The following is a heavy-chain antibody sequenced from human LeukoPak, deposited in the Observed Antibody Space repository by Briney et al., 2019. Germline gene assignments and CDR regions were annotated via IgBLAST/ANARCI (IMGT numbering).Heavy chain of an antibody. J-gene: IGHJ4*02. CDR2: IGGSGAGT. V-gene: IGHV3-23*01. Sequence: GRSLRLSCAASGFTFSSYAISWVRQAPGKGLGWVSSIGGSGAGTYYADTVKGRFTITRDNSKNTLYLQMDRLRAEDTAIYFCARTSSNFDYWGQGTLVTVSS. D-gene: IGHD6-6*01. CDR3: ARTSSNFDY. CDR1: GFTFSSYA.